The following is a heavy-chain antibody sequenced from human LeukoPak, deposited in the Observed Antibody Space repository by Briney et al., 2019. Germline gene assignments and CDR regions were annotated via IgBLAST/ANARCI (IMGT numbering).Heavy chain of an antibody. CDR1: GGSISSSSYY. CDR2: IYYGGST. J-gene: IGHJ3*02. D-gene: IGHD6-19*01. V-gene: IGHV4-39*02. CDR3: ARDLAVAGKAHAFDI. Sequence: SETLSLTCTVSGGSISSSSYYWGWIRQPPGKGLEWIGSIYYGGSTYYNPSLKSRVTISVDTSKNQFSLKLSSVTAADTAVYYCARDLAVAGKAHAFDIWGQGTMVTVSS.